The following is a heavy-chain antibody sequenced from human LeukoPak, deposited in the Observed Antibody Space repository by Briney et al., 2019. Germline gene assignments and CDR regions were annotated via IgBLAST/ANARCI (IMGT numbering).Heavy chain of an antibody. D-gene: IGHD4-23*01. Sequence: GGSLRLSCAASGFTVRDFWMAWFRQAPGKGLEWVAHTKEDGTAKYYVDSVRGRFTISKDDDKNSLSLQMNSLRVEDTAVYYCVRGGWELDYWGQGTLVTVSS. J-gene: IGHJ4*02. CDR3: VRGGWELDY. V-gene: IGHV3-7*01. CDR2: TKEDGTAK. CDR1: GFTVRDFW.